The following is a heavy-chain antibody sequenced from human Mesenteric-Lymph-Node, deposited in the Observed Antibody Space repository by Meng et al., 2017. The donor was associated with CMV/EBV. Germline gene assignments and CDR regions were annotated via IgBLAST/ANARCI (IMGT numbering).Heavy chain of an antibody. CDR2: IIPILGIA. CDR3: ASGPYCSSASRHDY. J-gene: IGHJ4*02. V-gene: IGHV1-69*04. D-gene: IGHD2-2*01. Sequence: SGSTFSSYAISWVRQAPGQGLEWMGRIIPILGIANYAQKFQGRVTITADKSTSTAYMALSSLRSEDTAVYYCASGPYCSSASRHDYWGQGTLVTVSS. CDR1: GSTFSSYA.